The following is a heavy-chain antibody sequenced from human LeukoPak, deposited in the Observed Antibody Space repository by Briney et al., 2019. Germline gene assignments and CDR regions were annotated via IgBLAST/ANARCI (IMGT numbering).Heavy chain of an antibody. CDR3: ARGGYLY. V-gene: IGHV3-30*03. Sequence: GGSLRLSCAASGSTFSSYGMHWVRQTPGKGLEWVAVISYDGSNKYYADSVKGRFTISRDNAKNSLYLQMNSLRAEDTAVYYCARGGYLYWGQGTLVTVSS. CDR1: GSTFSSYG. D-gene: IGHD3-16*02. CDR2: ISYDGSNK. J-gene: IGHJ4*02.